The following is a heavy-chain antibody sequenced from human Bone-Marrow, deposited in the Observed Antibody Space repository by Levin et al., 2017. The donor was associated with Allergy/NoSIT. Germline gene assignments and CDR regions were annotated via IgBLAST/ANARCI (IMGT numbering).Heavy chain of an antibody. D-gene: IGHD3-3*01. Sequence: GGSLRLSCSASGFIFSSYPMYWVRQAPGKGLEWVALISHDGNNTYYAESVKGRFSISRDNSKNSLYLQMNSLRPDDTSVYFCARDRHDFWGRFSRRDYSYYGMDVWGQGTTVIVSS. V-gene: IGHV3-30*04. CDR1: GFIFSSYP. CDR3: ARDRHDFWGRFSRRDYSYYGMDV. J-gene: IGHJ6*01. CDR2: ISHDGNNT.